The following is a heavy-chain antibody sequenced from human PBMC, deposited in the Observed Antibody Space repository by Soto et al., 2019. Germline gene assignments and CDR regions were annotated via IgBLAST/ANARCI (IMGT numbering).Heavy chain of an antibody. CDR1: GFTFSSYA. D-gene: IGHD3-10*01. CDR2: ISYDGSKK. J-gene: IGHJ4*02. V-gene: IGHV3-30-3*01. CDR3: ARPDYGSGSSPDY. Sequence: QVQLVESGGGVVQPGRSLRLSCAASGFTFSSYAMQWVRQAPGKGLEWVAVISYDGSKKYYADSVKGRFTISRDNSKNTLYLQMNSLRAEDTAVYYCARPDYGSGSSPDYWGQGTLVTVSS.